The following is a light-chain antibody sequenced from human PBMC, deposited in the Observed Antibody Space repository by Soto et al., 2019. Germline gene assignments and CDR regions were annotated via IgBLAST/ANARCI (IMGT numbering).Light chain of an antibody. Sequence: QSVLTQPPSVSAAPGQKVTISCSGSSSNIGGKSVSCYQQLPGTAPKLLIYYDNKRPSGSPDRFSGSKSGTSDNLRIPGFHTGEEADYYCGSWDSSLRAYVFGTGTQVPVL. V-gene: IGLV1-51*01. CDR1: SSNIGGKS. CDR2: YDN. J-gene: IGLJ1*01. CDR3: GSWDSSLRAYV.